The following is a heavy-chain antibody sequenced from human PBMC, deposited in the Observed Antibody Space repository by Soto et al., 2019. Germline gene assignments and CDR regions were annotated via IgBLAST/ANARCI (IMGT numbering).Heavy chain of an antibody. CDR1: EGSSRGYY. D-gene: IGHD4-4*01. CDR2: FHYTGIS. J-gene: IGHJ4*02. V-gene: IGHV4-59*01. CDR3: ARGASNSQYFDY. Sequence: PSETLSLTCTVSEGSSRGYYWRWIRQPPGKGLEWIGYFHYTGISNYNSSLKSRVTMSLDTSKNQFSLKLSSVSAADTAIYYCARGASNSQYFDYWGQGALVTVSS.